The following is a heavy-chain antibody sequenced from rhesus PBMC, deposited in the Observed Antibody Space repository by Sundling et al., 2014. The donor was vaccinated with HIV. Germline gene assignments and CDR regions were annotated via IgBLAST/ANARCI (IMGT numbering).Heavy chain of an antibody. V-gene: IGHV4-165*01. CDR2: VSGSSGNT. CDR3: ARSNPLYLDFDV. D-gene: IGHD3-3*01. Sequence: QVQLQESGPGLVKPSETLSLTCVVSGGSFSGSYWGWIRQSPGKGLEYVGYVSGSSGNTYYNPSLKSRVTISTDTSKNQFSLNLSSVTAADTALYYCARSNPLYLDFDVWGPGVLVTVSS. J-gene: IGHJ5-1*01. CDR1: GGSFSGSY.